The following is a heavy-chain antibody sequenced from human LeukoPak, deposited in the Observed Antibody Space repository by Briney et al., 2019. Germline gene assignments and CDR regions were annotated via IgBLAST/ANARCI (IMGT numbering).Heavy chain of an antibody. CDR3: ARALRQWLNPTDAFDI. CDR1: GGTFSSYD. V-gene: IGHV1-8*03. CDR2: MNPNSGNT. D-gene: IGHD6-19*01. Sequence: GASVKVSCKASGGTFSSYDINWVRQATGQGLEWMGWMNPNSGNTGYAQKFQGRVTITRNTSISTAYMELSSLRSEDTAVYYCARALRQWLNPTDAFDIWGQGTMVTVSS. J-gene: IGHJ3*02.